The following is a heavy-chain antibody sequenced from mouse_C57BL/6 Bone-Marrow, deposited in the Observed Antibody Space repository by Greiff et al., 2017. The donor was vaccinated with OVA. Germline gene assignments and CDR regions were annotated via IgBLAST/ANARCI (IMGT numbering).Heavy chain of an antibody. V-gene: IGHV1-15*01. D-gene: IGHD1-1*01. Sequence: QVQLQQSGAELVRPGASVTLSCKASGYTFTDYEMHWVKQTPVHGLEWIGAIDPETGGTAYNQKFKGKAILTADKSSNTAYLQLSSLTSEDTAVYYCTTSDGSSFAYWGQGTLVTVSA. CDR1: GYTFTDYE. CDR3: TTSDGSSFAY. J-gene: IGHJ3*01. CDR2: IDPETGGT.